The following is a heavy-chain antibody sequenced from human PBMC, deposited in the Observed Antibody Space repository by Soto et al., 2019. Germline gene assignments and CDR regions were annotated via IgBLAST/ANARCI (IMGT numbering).Heavy chain of an antibody. CDR1: GFTFSNYA. V-gene: IGHV3-23*01. D-gene: IGHD6-19*01. CDR2: ISGSGGRT. CDR3: AKPADDSGWSFDVFDV. Sequence: EVQLLESVGGLVQPGGSLRLSCAGSGFTFSNYAMSWVRQAPGKGLEWVSAISGSGGRTYYADSVKGRFTISRDSSKNTLNLQMNSLRAEDTAIYYCAKPADDSGWSFDVFDVWGQGTKVTVSS. J-gene: IGHJ3*01.